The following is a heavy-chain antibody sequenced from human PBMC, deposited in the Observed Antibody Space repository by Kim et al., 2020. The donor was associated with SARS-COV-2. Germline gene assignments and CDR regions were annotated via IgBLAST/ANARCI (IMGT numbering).Heavy chain of an antibody. Sequence: GGSLRLSCAASGITFSSYGMHRVRQAPGKGLEWVAVISYDGSNKYYADSVKGRFTISRDNSKNTLYLQMNSLRAEDTAVYYCAKEEGSGYSSGWTYYYYGMDVWGQGTTVTVSS. CDR2: ISYDGSNK. CDR1: GITFSSYG. V-gene: IGHV3-30*18. J-gene: IGHJ6*02. CDR3: AKEEGSGYSSGWTYYYYGMDV. D-gene: IGHD6-19*01.